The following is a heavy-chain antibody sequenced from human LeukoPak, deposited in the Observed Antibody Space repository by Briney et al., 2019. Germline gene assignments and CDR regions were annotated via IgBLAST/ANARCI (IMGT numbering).Heavy chain of an antibody. Sequence: SATLSLTCTVSGGSISSSGYHWGWIRQPPGEGLEWIGNIYSSGTTYYSSSLKSRVTISVDTSNNQFSLNLSSVTAADTAVYYCTRRLSGSAWRDYWGQGTLVTVSS. V-gene: IGHV4-39*01. D-gene: IGHD6-19*01. CDR1: GGSISSSGYH. CDR2: IYSSGTT. CDR3: TRRLSGSAWRDY. J-gene: IGHJ4*02.